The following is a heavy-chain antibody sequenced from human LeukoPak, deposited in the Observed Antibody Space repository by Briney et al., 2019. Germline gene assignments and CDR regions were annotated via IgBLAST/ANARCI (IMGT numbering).Heavy chain of an antibody. D-gene: IGHD4-17*01. V-gene: IGHV6-1*01. CDR2: TYYRSKWYN. Sequence: SQTLSLTCAISGDSVSSNSAAWNWIRQSPSRGLEWLGRTYYRSKWYNDYAVSVKSRITINPDTSKNQFSLQLNSVTPEDTAVYYCAREGETTVTTGLQPDWYFDLWGRGTLVTVSS. CDR1: GDSVSSNSAA. CDR3: AREGETTVTTGLQPDWYFDL. J-gene: IGHJ2*01.